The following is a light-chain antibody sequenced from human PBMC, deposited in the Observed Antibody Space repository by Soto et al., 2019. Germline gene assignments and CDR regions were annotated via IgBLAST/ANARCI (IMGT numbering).Light chain of an antibody. V-gene: IGKV1-5*03. CDR2: KAS. Sequence: DIQMTQSPSTLSASVGDRVTITCRASQNIITWLAWYQQKPGKATKLLIYKASILERGVPSRSSGSGSGTEFTLTITSLQPDDVATSYCHYYNDYPWVFGQGTKVEIK. J-gene: IGKJ1*01. CDR3: HYYNDYPWV. CDR1: QNIITW.